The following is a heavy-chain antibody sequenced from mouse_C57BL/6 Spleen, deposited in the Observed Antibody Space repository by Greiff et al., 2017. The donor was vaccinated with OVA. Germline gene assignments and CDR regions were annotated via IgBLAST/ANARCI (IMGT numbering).Heavy chain of an antibody. CDR3: TTLITTVVAPLAY. Sequence: EVKLMESGAELVRPGASVKLSCTASGFNIKDDYMHWVKQRPEQGLEWIGWIDPENGDTEYASKFQGKATITADTSSNTAYLQLSSLTSEDTAVYYCTTLITTVVAPLAYWGQGTLVTVSA. CDR1: GFNIKDDY. J-gene: IGHJ3*01. CDR2: IDPENGDT. V-gene: IGHV14-4*01. D-gene: IGHD1-1*01.